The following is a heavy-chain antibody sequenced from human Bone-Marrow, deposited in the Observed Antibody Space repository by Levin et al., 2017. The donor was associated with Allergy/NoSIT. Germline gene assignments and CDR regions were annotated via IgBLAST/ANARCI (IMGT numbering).Heavy chain of an antibody. CDR2: IYYSGST. Sequence: SQTLSLTCTVSGGSISNSYWNWIRQPPGKGLEWIGYIYYSGSTNYNPSLRSRVTISLDTSKNQFSLTLSSMTAADTAVYYCARRANSAGPYYFDYWGQGTLVTVSS. CDR3: ARRANSAGPYYFDY. J-gene: IGHJ4*02. V-gene: IGHV4-59*01. CDR1: GGSISNSY. D-gene: IGHD4-11*01.